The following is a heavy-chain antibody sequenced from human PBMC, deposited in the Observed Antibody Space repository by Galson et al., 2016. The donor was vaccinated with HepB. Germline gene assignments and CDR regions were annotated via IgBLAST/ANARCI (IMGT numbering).Heavy chain of an antibody. J-gene: IGHJ3*02. CDR2: ISGRGGRT. CDR3: AKDVDTAMVPDSFDI. Sequence: SLRLSCAASGFTFSNYAMSWVRQAPGKGLEWVSGISGRGGRTYYADSVKGRFTLSRDNSKDTLYLQMNSLRAEDTAVYYCAKDVDTAMVPDSFDIRGQGTMVTVSS. V-gene: IGHV3-23*01. CDR1: GFTFSNYA. D-gene: IGHD5-18*01.